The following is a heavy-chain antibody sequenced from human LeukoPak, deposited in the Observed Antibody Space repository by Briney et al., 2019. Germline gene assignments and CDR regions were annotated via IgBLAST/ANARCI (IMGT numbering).Heavy chain of an antibody. J-gene: IGHJ4*02. CDR1: GFTFSNYA. D-gene: IGHD1-26*01. CDR2: ITGSGSST. Sequence: GGSLRLSCAASGFTFSNYAMHWVRQAPGKGLEWVSAITGSGSSTSYADSVKGRFTMSRDNSKNTLYLQMNSLRGDDTAVYYCAKARWSYSFDYWGQGTLVTVSS. CDR3: AKARWSYSFDY. V-gene: IGHV3-23*01.